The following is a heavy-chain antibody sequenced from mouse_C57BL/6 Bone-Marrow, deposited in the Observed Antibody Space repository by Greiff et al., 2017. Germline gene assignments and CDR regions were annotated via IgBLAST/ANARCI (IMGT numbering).Heavy chain of an antibody. CDR3: ASEKKWYIEF. CDR2: IDPANGNT. Sequence: EVQLVESVAELVRPGASVKLSCTASGFTFTNSYMHWVKQRPEQGLEWIGRIDPANGNTTYAPKFQGKATMTVDTSSNTAYLQLSSLTSEDTAIYYCASEKKWYIEFWGTGTTVTVSS. V-gene: IGHV14-3*01. CDR1: GFTFTNSY. J-gene: IGHJ1*03.